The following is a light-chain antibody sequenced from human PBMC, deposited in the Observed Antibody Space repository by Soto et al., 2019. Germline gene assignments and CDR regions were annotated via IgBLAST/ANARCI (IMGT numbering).Light chain of an antibody. Sequence: EVVMTQSPATLSVSLGDRATLSCRASQSVSSNLAWYQQKPGQAPRIIIYGASTRATGIPARFSGSGSGTEGTLTISSLQSEDGAVYSCQQYNNWTLTFGGGTKVDIK. J-gene: IGKJ4*01. CDR1: QSVSSN. CDR3: QQYNNWTLT. CDR2: GAS. V-gene: IGKV3-15*01.